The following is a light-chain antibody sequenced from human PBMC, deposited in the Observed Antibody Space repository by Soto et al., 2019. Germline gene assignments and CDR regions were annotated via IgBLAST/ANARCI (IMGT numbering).Light chain of an antibody. V-gene: IGLV1-47*01. CDR1: SSNIGSNY. CDR2: RNN. CDR3: AAWDDSLSGYV. J-gene: IGLJ1*01. Sequence: QSVLTQPPSASGTPGQRVTISCSGSSSNIGSNYVYWYQQPPGTAPKLLIYRNNQRPSGVPDRFSGSKSGTSVSLAISGLPSEDEADYYCAAWDDSLSGYVFGTGTKLTVL.